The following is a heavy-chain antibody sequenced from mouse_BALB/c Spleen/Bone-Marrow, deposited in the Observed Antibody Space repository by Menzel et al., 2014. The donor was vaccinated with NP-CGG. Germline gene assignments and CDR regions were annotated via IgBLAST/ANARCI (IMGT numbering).Heavy chain of an antibody. D-gene: IGHD1-2*01. Sequence: DVHLVESGGGLVQPGGSLKLSCAASGFDFSRFWMSWVRQAPGKGLEWIGEIIPDSSTINYTPSLKDKFIISRDNAKNTLYLQMSKVRSEDTALYYCARLGYYGSFAFWGQGTLVTVSA. J-gene: IGHJ3*01. V-gene: IGHV4-1*02. CDR1: GFDFSRFW. CDR2: IIPDSSTI. CDR3: ARLGYYGSFAF.